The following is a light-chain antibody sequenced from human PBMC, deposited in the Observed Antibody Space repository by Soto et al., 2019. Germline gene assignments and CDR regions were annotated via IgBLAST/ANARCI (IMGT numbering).Light chain of an antibody. CDR2: EAT. V-gene: IGLV2-14*01. Sequence: QSVLTQPASVSGSPGQSITISCAGTRSDNGASNSASWYQHLPGRSPTLIIYEATNRPSGVSERFSGSKAGDTASLTISGPQADDEAEYFCISYKTDDTFVFGSGTRSPS. CDR1: RSDNGASNS. J-gene: IGLJ1*01. CDR3: ISYKTDDTFV.